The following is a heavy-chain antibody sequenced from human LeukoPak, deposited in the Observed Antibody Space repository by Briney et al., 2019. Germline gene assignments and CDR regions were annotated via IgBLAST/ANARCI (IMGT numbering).Heavy chain of an antibody. CDR1: GFTFNKSW. CDR3: ATYTNWVAGDV. D-gene: IGHD7-27*01. V-gene: IGHV3-7*01. Sequence: PGGSLLLSCGTSGFTFNKSWMSWVRRAPGKGPEWVASIKDDGSETFHADSVRGRFTISRDNARGTLYVQMNTLRAEDTAVYYCATYTNWVAGDVWGQGTTVTVSS. CDR2: IKDDGSET. J-gene: IGHJ6*02.